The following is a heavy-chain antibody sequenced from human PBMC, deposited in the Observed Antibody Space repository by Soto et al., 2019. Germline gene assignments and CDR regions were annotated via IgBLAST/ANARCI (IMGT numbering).Heavy chain of an antibody. CDR2: ISWNSGST. Sequence: EVQLVESGGGLVQPGRSLRLSCAASGFTFDDYAMHWVRQAPGKGLEWVSGISWNSGSTYYADSVKGRFTISRDNSKNTLYLQMNSLRAEDTAVYYCAKLPPLGRIDAFDIWGQGTMVTVSS. J-gene: IGHJ3*02. V-gene: IGHV3-9*01. CDR1: GFTFDDYA. CDR3: AKLPPLGRIDAFDI.